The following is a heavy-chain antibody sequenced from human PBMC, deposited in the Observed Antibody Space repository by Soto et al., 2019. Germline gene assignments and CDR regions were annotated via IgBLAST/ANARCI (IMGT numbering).Heavy chain of an antibody. J-gene: IGHJ4*02. CDR3: AKHSSRWYYFDY. CDR1: GFTFSSYG. Sequence: GGSLRLSCAASGFTFSSYGMHWVRQAPGKGLEWVAVISYDGSNKYYADSVKGRFTISRDNSKNTLYLQMNSLRAEDTAVYYCAKHSSRWYYFDYWGQGTLVTVSS. V-gene: IGHV3-30*18. D-gene: IGHD6-13*01. CDR2: ISYDGSNK.